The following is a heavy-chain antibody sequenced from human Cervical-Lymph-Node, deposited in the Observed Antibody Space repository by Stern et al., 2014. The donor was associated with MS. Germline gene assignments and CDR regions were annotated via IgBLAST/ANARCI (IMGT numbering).Heavy chain of an antibody. J-gene: IGHJ4*02. Sequence: QVQLVQSGAEVKKPGSSLKVSCKASGDTFSSYAINWVRQVPGQGLEWMVGIAPVFGTTNYAQKFQGRVTITADKSTNTAYMELMTLRSEDAAVYYCARGGGLVGYFDYWGQGTLVSVSS. CDR3: ARGGGLVGYFDY. CDR2: IAPVFGTT. D-gene: IGHD1-26*01. CDR1: GDTFSSYA. V-gene: IGHV1-69*06.